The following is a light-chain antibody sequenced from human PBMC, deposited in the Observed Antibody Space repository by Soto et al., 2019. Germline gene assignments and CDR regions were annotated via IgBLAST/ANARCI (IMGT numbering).Light chain of an antibody. V-gene: IGKV1-17*01. J-gene: IGKJ3*01. CDR3: LQHNTFPFT. Sequence: DIPMTQSPSSLSASVGDRVTITCRASRGIGNDLGWYQQTSGKAPKRLIYAAFNLESGVPSRFSGSGSGTEFTLTISSLQPEDFATYYCLQHNTFPFTFGPGTKVDIK. CDR1: RGIGND. CDR2: AAF.